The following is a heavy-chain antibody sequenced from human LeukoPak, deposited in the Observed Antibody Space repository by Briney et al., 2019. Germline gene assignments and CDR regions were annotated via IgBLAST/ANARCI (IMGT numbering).Heavy chain of an antibody. D-gene: IGHD6-19*01. J-gene: IGHJ6*03. CDR1: GFTFSSYA. CDR3: AKDLGGRIAVAAPLMDV. Sequence: SGGSLRLSCAASGFTFSSYAMNWVRQAPGKGLEWVSAISGSGGSTYYADSVKGRFTISRDNSKNTLYLQMNSLRAEDTAVYYCAKDLGGRIAVAAPLMDVWGKGTTVTVSS. V-gene: IGHV3-23*01. CDR2: ISGSGGST.